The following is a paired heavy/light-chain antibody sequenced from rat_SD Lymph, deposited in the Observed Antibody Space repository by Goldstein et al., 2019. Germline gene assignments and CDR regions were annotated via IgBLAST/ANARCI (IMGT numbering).Light chain of an antibody. CDR1: SSVSY. CDR2: ETS. Sequence: EIVLTQSPTTMAASPGEKVTITCRASSSVSYMYWYQQKSGASPKPWIYETSKLASGVPDRFSGSGSGTSYSFTISSMETEDAATYYCHQWSSTPLTFGSGTKLEIK. CDR3: HQWSSTPLT. J-gene: IGKJ5*01. V-gene: IGKV4S7*01.
Heavy chain of an antibody. CDR3: TRENVYYGLLLRTSNYFDY. Sequence: EVQLVESGGGLVQPGRSLKLSCVASGFTFNNYWMTWIRQAPGKGLEWVASITNTGGSTYYPDSVKGRFTISRDNAKSTLYLQMNSLRSEDTATYYCTRENVYYGLLLRTSNYFDYWGQGVMVTVSS. V-gene: IGHV5-31*01. CDR1: GFTFNNYW. CDR2: ITNTGGST. J-gene: IGHJ2*01. D-gene: IGHD1-6*01.